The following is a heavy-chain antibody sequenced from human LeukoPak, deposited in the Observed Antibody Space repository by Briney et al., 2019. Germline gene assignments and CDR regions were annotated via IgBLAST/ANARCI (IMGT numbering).Heavy chain of an antibody. Sequence: GGSLRLSCAASGFTFSSYGMHWVRQAPGKGLKWVAVISYDGSNKYYADSVKGRFTISRDNSKNTLYLQMNSLRAEDTAVYYCAKGHRGVISPFDYWGQGTLVTVSS. CDR1: GFTFSSYG. D-gene: IGHD3-10*01. V-gene: IGHV3-30*18. CDR2: ISYDGSNK. J-gene: IGHJ4*02. CDR3: AKGHRGVISPFDY.